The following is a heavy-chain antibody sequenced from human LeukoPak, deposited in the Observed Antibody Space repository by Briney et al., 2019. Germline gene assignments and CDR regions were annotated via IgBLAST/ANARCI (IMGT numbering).Heavy chain of an antibody. V-gene: IGHV3-15*01. CDR3: ARGPAGPGPYYYYYMDV. CDR1: GFTFSNAW. J-gene: IGHJ6*03. D-gene: IGHD3-10*01. CDR2: IKSKTDGGTT. Sequence: GGSLRLSCAASGFTFSNAWMSWVRQAPGKGLEWVGRIKSKTDGGTTDYAAPVKGRFTISRDDSKNTLYLQMNSLRADDTAVYYCARGPAGPGPYYYYYMDVWGKGTTVTVSS.